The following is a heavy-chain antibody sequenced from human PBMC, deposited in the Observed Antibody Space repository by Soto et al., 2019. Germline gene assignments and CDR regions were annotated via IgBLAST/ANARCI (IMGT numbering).Heavy chain of an antibody. D-gene: IGHD1-1*01. CDR3: AKGDGGLGDNWKYYYYAFEV. Sequence: GASVKVSCKASGGTFSRYAFSWVRQAPGQGPEWLGGISPMYGTANYAQKFQGRVTIIADRSTNTVYMELSSLRSEDTAVYYCAKGDGGLGDNWKYYYYAFEVWGPGTSVTVSS. CDR2: ISPMYGTA. J-gene: IGHJ6*02. CDR1: GGTFSRYA. V-gene: IGHV1-69*06.